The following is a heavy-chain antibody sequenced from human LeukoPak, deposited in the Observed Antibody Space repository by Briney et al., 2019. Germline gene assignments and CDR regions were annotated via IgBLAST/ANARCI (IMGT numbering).Heavy chain of an antibody. Sequence: GGSLRLSCAASGFTFSNYWMSWVRVAPGKGLEWGANIRQDGSEKQYVDSVKGRFTISRDNAKNSLYLQRNSLRAEDMAVFFCVRESRSGTSYWGQGTLVTLSS. CDR1: GFTFSNYW. J-gene: IGHJ4*02. CDR2: IRQDGSEK. V-gene: IGHV3-7*01. CDR3: VRESRSGTSY. D-gene: IGHD3-10*01.